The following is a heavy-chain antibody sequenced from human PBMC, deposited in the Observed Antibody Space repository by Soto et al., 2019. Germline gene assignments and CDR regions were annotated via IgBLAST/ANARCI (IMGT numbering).Heavy chain of an antibody. D-gene: IGHD3-16*01. CDR3: AREVGSLVYDDAYLDI. V-gene: IGHV1-69*13. CDR1: GGTFSSYA. J-gene: IGHJ3*02. CDR2: IIPIFGTA. Sequence: SVKVSCKASGGTFSSYAISWVRQAPGQGLEWMGGIIPIFGTANYAQKFQGRVTITADESTSSAYMELSSLRSEDTAVYYCAREVGSLVYDDAYLDIWGQGTMVTVSS.